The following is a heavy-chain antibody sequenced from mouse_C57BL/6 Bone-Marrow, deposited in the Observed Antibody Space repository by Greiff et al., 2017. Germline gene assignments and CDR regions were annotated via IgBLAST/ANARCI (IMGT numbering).Heavy chain of an antibody. CDR3: TPFYKGSSYWYFDV. Sequence: EVQLQQSGAELVRPGASVKLSCTASGFNIKDDYMHWVKQRPEQGLEWIGWIDPENGDTEYASKFQGKATITADTSSHTAYLQLSSLPSEDTAVYYWTPFYKGSSYWYFDVWGTGTTVTVSS. CDR1: GFNIKDDY. D-gene: IGHD1-1*01. CDR2: IDPENGDT. J-gene: IGHJ1*03. V-gene: IGHV14-4*01.